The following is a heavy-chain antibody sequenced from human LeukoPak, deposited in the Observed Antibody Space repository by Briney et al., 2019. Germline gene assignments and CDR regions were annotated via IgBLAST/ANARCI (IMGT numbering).Heavy chain of an antibody. CDR2: ISGHNGYT. V-gene: IGHV1-18*01. J-gene: IGHJ4*02. CDR1: GYTSISYG. D-gene: IGHD5-18*01. Sequence: GASVKVSCKASGYTSISYGISWVRQAPGQGLEWMGWISGHNGYTHYAHNFQGRVTMTTDTSTSTAYVELSSLRSEDTAVYYCASGRGYSYGYFDYWGQGTLVTVSS. CDR3: ASGRGYSYGYFDY.